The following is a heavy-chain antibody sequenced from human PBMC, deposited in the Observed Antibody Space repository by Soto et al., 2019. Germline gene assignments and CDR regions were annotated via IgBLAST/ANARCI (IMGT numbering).Heavy chain of an antibody. V-gene: IGHV3-23*01. CDR3: TTDSYSTLIVVRFDY. CDR2: ISGSGGST. CDR1: GFTFSSYA. Sequence: GGSLILSCAASGFTFSSYAMSWVRQAPGKGLEWVSAISGSGGSTYYADSVKGRFTISRDNSKNTLYLQMNSLRAEDTAVYYCTTDSYSTLIVVRFDYWGHGTLVTVSS. D-gene: IGHD3-22*01. J-gene: IGHJ4*01.